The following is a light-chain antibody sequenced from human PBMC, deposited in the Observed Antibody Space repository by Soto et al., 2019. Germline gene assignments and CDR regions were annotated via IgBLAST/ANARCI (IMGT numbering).Light chain of an antibody. V-gene: IGKV1-33*01. CDR1: QDITSS. J-gene: IGKJ4*01. CDR2: EAS. Sequence: DIQMTQSPSSLSASVGDRVSITCQASQDITSSLNWYQQKPGKAPKVLIYEASNLEAGVPSRFSGSGSGTDFTFAINNLQPEDIETYCCLQYNNFPISCGGGTK. CDR3: LQYNNFPIS.